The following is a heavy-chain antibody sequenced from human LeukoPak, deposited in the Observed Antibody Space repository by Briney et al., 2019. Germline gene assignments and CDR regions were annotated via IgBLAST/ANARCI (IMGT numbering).Heavy chain of an antibody. V-gene: IGHV4-39*07. D-gene: IGHD3-10*01. Sequence: SETLSLTCTVSGGSISSSSYYWGWIRQPPGKGLEWIGSIYYSGSTYYNPSLKSRATISVDTSKNQFSLKLSSVTAADTAVYYCARGLWFGHYGIYYFDYWGQGTLVTVSS. J-gene: IGHJ4*02. CDR2: IYYSGST. CDR1: GGSISSSSYY. CDR3: ARGLWFGHYGIYYFDY.